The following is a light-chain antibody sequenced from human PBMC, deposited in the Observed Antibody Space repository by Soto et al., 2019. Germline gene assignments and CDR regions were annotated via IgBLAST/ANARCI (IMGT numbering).Light chain of an antibody. CDR1: SGHSNYA. V-gene: IGLV4-69*01. Sequence: QLVLTQSPSASASLGASVKLTCTLSSGHSNYAIAWHQQQPEKGPRYLMKLSSDGSHSKGDGIPDRFSGSSSGAERYLTISSLQSEDEADYYCQTWDTGARVVFGGGTKLTVL. CDR2: LSSDGSH. CDR3: QTWDTGARVV. J-gene: IGLJ2*01.